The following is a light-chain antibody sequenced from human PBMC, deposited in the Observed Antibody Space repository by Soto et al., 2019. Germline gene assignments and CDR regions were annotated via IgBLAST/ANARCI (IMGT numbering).Light chain of an antibody. Sequence: DIVMTHSPDSLAVSLGERATINCKSSQSVLYSSNNRNYLAWYQQKPGQPPKLLLYWASTRESGVPDRFSGSGSGTDFTLTISSLQAEDVAVYYCQQYYGSPYTFGQGTKLEIK. CDR2: WAS. CDR3: QQYYGSPYT. V-gene: IGKV4-1*01. CDR1: QSVLYSSNNRNY. J-gene: IGKJ2*01.